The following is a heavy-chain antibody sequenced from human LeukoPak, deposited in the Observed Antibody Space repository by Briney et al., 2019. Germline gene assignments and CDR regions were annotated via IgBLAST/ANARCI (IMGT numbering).Heavy chain of an antibody. Sequence: ASVQVSCKASGYTFPSYDINWVRQATGQGLAWMGCMKPNSGKTGYAQKFQGRVTMTRNTSISTAYMELSSLRSEDTAVYYCARSVGVAAINWFDPWGQGTLVTVSS. D-gene: IGHD6-25*01. CDR3: ARSVGVAAINWFDP. V-gene: IGHV1-8*01. CDR1: GYTFPSYD. J-gene: IGHJ5*02. CDR2: MKPNSGKT.